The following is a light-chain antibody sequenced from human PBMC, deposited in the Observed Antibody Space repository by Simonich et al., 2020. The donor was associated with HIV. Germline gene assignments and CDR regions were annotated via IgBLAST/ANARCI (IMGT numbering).Light chain of an antibody. CDR3: QQYNNWPSPFT. CDR2: GAS. CDR1: QRVSSN. Sequence: EIVMTQSPATLSVSPGERATLSCRASQRVSSNLAWYQQKPGQAPRLLIYGASNRATGIPARFSGSWSGSQFTLTISSMQSGDFAVYYCQQYNNWPSPFTFGPGTKVDIK. J-gene: IGKJ3*01. V-gene: IGKV3-15*01.